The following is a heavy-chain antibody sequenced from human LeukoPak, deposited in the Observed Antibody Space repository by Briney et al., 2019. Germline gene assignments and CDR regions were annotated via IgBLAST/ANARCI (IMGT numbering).Heavy chain of an antibody. Sequence: ASVKVSCKVSGYTPTDLSIHWVRQAPGRGLEWMGGFDPEDGRTVYAEEFQGRVGMIEDTSTDTAYMELSNLRSEDTAVYYCATGHRITIFGVFDSWGQGTLVTVSS. CDR2: FDPEDGRT. CDR3: ATGHRITIFGVFDS. CDR1: GYTPTDLS. J-gene: IGHJ4*02. V-gene: IGHV1-24*01. D-gene: IGHD3-3*01.